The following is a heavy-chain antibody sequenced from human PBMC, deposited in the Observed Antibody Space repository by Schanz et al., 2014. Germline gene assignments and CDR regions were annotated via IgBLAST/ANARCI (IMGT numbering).Heavy chain of an antibody. CDR2: INPNGAT. D-gene: IGHD4-4*01. J-gene: IGHJ4*02. Sequence: QVHLVQSGAEVKKPGASVKVSCKASAYSLTGYYLHWVRQAPGQGLEWMGWINPNGATRYAQNFQDKVTMTRDTSITTAYMDLSSLRSDDTAVYYCARRDKSFSNLDYWGEGVLVTVS. CDR1: AYSLTGYY. V-gene: IGHV1-2*02. CDR3: ARRDKSFSNLDY.